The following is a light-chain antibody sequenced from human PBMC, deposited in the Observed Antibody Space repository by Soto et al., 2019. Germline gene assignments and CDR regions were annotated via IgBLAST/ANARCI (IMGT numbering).Light chain of an antibody. V-gene: IGLV2-11*01. J-gene: IGLJ1*01. CDR1: SSDVGGYNY. CDR3: CSYAGSYTYV. CDR2: DVI. Sequence: QSALTQPRSVSGSHGQSVTISCTGTSSDVGGYNYVSWYQQHPGKAPKLMIYDVIKRPSGVPDRFSGSKSGNTASLTISGLQAEDEADYYCCSYAGSYTYVFGTGTKVTVL.